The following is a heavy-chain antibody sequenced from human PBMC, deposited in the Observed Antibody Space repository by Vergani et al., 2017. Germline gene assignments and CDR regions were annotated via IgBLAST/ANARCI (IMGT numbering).Heavy chain of an antibody. V-gene: IGHV3-9*01. CDR2: INWNSDSI. CDR1: GFTFDDYA. J-gene: IGHJ4*02. CDR3: ARDGRIDAEGTELDY. D-gene: IGHD1-14*01. Sequence: VQLVESGGGVVQPGGSLRLSCAASGFTFDDYAMHWVRQAPGKGLEWVSGINWNSDSIAYADSVKGRFTISRDNAKNMMYLQLNSLRDEDTAVYYCARDGRIDAEGTELDYWGQGTLVTVSS.